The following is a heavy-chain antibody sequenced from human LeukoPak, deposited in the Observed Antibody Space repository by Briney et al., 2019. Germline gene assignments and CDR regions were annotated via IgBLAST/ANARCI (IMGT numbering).Heavy chain of an antibody. V-gene: IGHV1-2*06. CDR1: GYTFTGHY. D-gene: IGHD6-6*01. CDR2: INPNNGDT. CDR3: AKSMAAYYYYGMDV. J-gene: IGHJ6*02. Sequence: APVKVSCKASGYTFTGHYLQWVRQAPGQGLEWMGRINPNNGDTSYAQKFQGRVTMTRDTSINTVYMELSRLRSDDTAVYYCAKSMAAYYYYGMDVWGQGTTVTVSS.